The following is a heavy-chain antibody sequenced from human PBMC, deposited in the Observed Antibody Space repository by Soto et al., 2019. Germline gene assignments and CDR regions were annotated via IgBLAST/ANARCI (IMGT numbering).Heavy chain of an antibody. V-gene: IGHV1-69*13. CDR2: VIPIFGTA. Sequence: SVKVSCKASGGTFSSYAISWVRQAPGQGLEWMGGVIPIFGTANYAQKFQGRVTITADESTSTAYMELSSLRSEDTAVYYCARNGKAAAGTWGMDVWGQGTTVTVSS. CDR3: ARNGKAAAGTWGMDV. D-gene: IGHD6-13*01. CDR1: GGTFSSYA. J-gene: IGHJ6*02.